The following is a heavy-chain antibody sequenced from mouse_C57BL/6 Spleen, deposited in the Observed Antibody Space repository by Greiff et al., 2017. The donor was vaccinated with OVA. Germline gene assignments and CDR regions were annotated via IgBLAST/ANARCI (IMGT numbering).Heavy chain of an antibody. CDR3: AREWSSYVGV. D-gene: IGHD1-3*01. CDR1: GYTFTSYW. J-gene: IGHJ1*03. CDR2: IYPGSGST. Sequence: QVQLQQPGAELVKPGASVKMSCKASGYTFTSYWITWVKQWPGQGLEWIGDIYPGSGSTNYNEKFKGKATLTVETSSSTAYMQLSSLTSEDSAVYYCAREWSSYVGVWGTGTTVTVSS. V-gene: IGHV1-55*01.